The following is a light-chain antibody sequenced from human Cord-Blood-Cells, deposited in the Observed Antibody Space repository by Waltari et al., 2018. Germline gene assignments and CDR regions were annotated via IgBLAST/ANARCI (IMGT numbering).Light chain of an antibody. CDR2: AAS. Sequence: DIQMTQSPSSLSASVGDRVTITCRASQSISSYLNWYQQKPGKDPKLLIYAASSLQSGVPSRCSGSGAGTDFTLTISSLQPEDFATYYCQQSYSTPPWTFGQGTKVEIK. V-gene: IGKV1-39*01. CDR1: QSISSY. CDR3: QQSYSTPPWT. J-gene: IGKJ1*01.